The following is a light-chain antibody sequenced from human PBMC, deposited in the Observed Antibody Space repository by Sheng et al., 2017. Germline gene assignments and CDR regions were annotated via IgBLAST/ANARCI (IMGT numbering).Light chain of an antibody. CDR2: GAS. J-gene: IGKJ1*01. Sequence: EIVMTQSPGTLSVSPGERATLSCRASQSVSTKLAWYQQKPGQAPRLLIYGASTRATGIPARFSGSGSGTEFTLTISSLQSEDFAVYFCQQYYDWPRTFGQGHGGYQT. CDR3: QQYYDWPRT. V-gene: IGKV3-15*01. CDR1: QSVSTK.